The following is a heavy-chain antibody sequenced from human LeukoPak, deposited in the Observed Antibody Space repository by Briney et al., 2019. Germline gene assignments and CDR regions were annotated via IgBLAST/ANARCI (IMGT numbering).Heavy chain of an antibody. V-gene: IGHV3-30-3*01. CDR3: ARGGEMATITLGWFDP. J-gene: IGHJ5*02. Sequence: PGGSLRLSCAASGFTFSSYAMHWVRQAPGKGLEWVAVISYDGSNKYYADSVKGRFTISRDNSKNTLYLQMNSLRAEDTAVYYCARGGEMATITLGWFDPWGQGTLVTVSS. D-gene: IGHD5-24*01. CDR2: ISYDGSNK. CDR1: GFTFSSYA.